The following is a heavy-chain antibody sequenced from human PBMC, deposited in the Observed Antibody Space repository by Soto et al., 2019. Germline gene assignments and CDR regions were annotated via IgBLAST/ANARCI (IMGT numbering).Heavy chain of an antibody. J-gene: IGHJ6*02. V-gene: IGHV3-23*01. Sequence: EVQLLESGGGLVQPGGSLRLSCAASGFTFSSYAMSWVRQAPGKGLEWVSAISGSGGSTYYADSVKGRFTISRDNSKNTLYLQMNSLRAEDTAVYYCAKGDYGGYDFPNYYGMDVWGQGTTVTVSS. D-gene: IGHD5-12*01. CDR3: AKGDYGGYDFPNYYGMDV. CDR1: GFTFSSYA. CDR2: ISGSGGST.